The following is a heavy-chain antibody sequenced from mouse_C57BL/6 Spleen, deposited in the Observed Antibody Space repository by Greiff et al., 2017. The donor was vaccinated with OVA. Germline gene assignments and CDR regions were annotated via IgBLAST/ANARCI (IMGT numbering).Heavy chain of an antibody. J-gene: IGHJ3*01. CDR2: IYPGDGDT. CDR1: GYAFSSSW. D-gene: IGHD2-2*01. CDR3: ARIYYGYEGFAY. Sequence: VQLVESGPELVKPGASVKISCKASGYAFSSSWMNWVKQRPGKGLEWIGRIYPGDGDTNYNGKFKGKATLTADKSSSTAYMPLSSLTSEDSAVYFCARIYYGYEGFAYWGQGTLVTVSA. V-gene: IGHV1-82*01.